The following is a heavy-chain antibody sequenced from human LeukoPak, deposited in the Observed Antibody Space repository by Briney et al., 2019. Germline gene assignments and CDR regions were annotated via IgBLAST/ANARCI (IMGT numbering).Heavy chain of an antibody. J-gene: IGHJ4*02. CDR1: GGSISSSSYY. Sequence: PSQTLSLTCTVSGGSISSSSYYWGWIRQPPGKGLEWIGSIYYSGSTYYNPSLKSRVTISVDTSKNQFSLKLSSVTAADTAVYYCASHLYYYDSSGYYYFDYWGQGTLVTVSS. CDR3: ASHLYYYDSSGYYYFDY. D-gene: IGHD3-22*01. CDR2: IYYSGST. V-gene: IGHV4-39*01.